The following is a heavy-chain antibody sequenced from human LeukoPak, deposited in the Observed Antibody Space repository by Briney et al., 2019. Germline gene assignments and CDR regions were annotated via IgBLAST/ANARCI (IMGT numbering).Heavy chain of an antibody. D-gene: IGHD3-10*01. J-gene: IGHJ5*02. V-gene: IGHV1-69*06. Sequence: SVKVSCKASGGTFSSYAISWVRQTPGQGLEWMGGIIPIFGTANYAQKFQGGVTITADKSTSTAYMELSSLRSEDTAVYYCARDQTMVRGVPNWFDPWGQGTLVTVSS. CDR3: ARDQTMVRGVPNWFDP. CDR1: GGTFSSYA. CDR2: IIPIFGTA.